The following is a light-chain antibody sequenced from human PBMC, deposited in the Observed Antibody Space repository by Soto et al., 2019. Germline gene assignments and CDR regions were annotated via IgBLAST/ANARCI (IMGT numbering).Light chain of an antibody. V-gene: IGKV3-15*01. Sequence: EIVMTQSPATLSVSPGERATLSCRASQSVSSNLAWYQQKPGQAPRLLMYGASTRATGIPDRFSGSGSGTEFTLTILSLQSEDFAVYYCQQHNNWPPWTFGQGTKVEIK. CDR3: QQHNNWPPWT. CDR1: QSVSSN. CDR2: GAS. J-gene: IGKJ1*01.